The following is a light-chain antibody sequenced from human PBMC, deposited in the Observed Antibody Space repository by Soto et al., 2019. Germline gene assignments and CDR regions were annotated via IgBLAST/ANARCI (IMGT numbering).Light chain of an antibody. V-gene: IGKV3-11*01. CDR3: KQRSNWPLT. J-gene: IGKJ4*01. CDR2: DAS. CDR1: QSVSSY. Sequence: ELVLTQSPATLSLSPGERATLSCRASQSVSSYLAWYQQKPGQAPRLLIYDASNRATCIPARFSGSGSGTDFTLTISSLEPEEFAGYDCKQRSNWPLTFGGVTKVEIK.